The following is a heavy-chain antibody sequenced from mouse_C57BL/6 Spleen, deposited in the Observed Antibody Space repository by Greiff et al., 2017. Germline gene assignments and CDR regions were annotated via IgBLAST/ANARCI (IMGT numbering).Heavy chain of an antibody. CDR2: INPSTGGT. D-gene: IGHD2-4*01. V-gene: IGHV1-42*01. CDR1: GYSFTGYY. Sequence: VQLQQSGPELVKPGASVKISCKASGYSFTGYYMNWVKQSPEKSLEWIGEINPSTGGTTYNQKFKAKATLTVDKSSSTAYMQLKSLTSEDSAVYYRARGFYDYGLDYWGQGTTLTVSS. J-gene: IGHJ2*01. CDR3: ARGFYDYGLDY.